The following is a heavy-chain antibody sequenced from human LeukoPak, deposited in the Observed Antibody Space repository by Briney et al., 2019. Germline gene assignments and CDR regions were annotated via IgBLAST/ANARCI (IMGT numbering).Heavy chain of an antibody. CDR2: IYHSGST. Sequence: GSLRLSCAASGFTFHDYGMSWVRQVPGKGLEWIGSIYHSGSTYYNPSLKSRVTISVDTSKNQFSLKLSSVTAADTAVYYCASPSRVTPYYFDYWGQGTLVTVSS. J-gene: IGHJ4*02. CDR1: GFTFHDYG. D-gene: IGHD5-18*01. CDR3: ASPSRVTPYYFDY. V-gene: IGHV4-38-2*01.